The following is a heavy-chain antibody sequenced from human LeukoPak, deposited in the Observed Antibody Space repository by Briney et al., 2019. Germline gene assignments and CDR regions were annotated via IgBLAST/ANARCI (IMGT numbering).Heavy chain of an antibody. V-gene: IGHV1-2*02. CDR2: INPNTGAT. CDR3: ARTPYGSGSIGWFDP. Sequence: ASVKVSCTASGYTFTGYYMHWVRQTPGRGLEWMGWINPNTGATKNAQKFQGRVTMTRDTSISTAYMELSRLTSDDTDIYYCARTPYGSGSIGWFDPWGQGTLVTVSS. J-gene: IGHJ5*02. D-gene: IGHD3-10*01. CDR1: GYTFTGYY.